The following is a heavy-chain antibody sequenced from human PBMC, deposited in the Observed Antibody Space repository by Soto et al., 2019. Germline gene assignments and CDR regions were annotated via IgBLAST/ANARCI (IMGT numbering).Heavy chain of an antibody. CDR3: TFYGEMEYFRY. J-gene: IGHJ1*01. D-gene: IGHD4-17*01. CDR1: GFTFSGSA. Sequence: PGGSLRLSCAASGFTFSGSAMHWVRQASGKGLEWVGRIRSKANSYATAYAASVKGRFTISRDDSKNTAYLQMNSLKTEDTAVYYCTFYGEMEYFRYWGQGTLVTVSS. CDR2: IRSKANSYAT. V-gene: IGHV3-73*01.